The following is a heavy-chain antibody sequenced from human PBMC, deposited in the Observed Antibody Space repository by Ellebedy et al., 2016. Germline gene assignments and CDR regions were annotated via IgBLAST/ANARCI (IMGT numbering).Heavy chain of an antibody. Sequence: ASVKVSCKASGYTFTGYYMHWVRQAPGQGLEWMGWISAYNGNTNYAQKLQGRVTMTTDTSTSTAYMELRSLRSDDTAVYYCARFGSGVGAFDIWGQGTMVTVSS. CDR2: ISAYNGNT. CDR1: GYTFTGYY. V-gene: IGHV1-18*04. D-gene: IGHD3-10*01. J-gene: IGHJ3*02. CDR3: ARFGSGVGAFDI.